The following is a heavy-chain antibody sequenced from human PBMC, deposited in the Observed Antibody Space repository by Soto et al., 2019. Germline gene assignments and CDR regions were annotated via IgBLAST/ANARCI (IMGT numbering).Heavy chain of an antibody. J-gene: IGHJ4*02. Sequence: EVQLLESGGGLVQPGGSLRLSCAASGFTFNNYAMTWVRQAPGKGLEWVSAISGGGDNTSYADSVKGRFTVSRDGSKNWLYLEMSRLRAEDTALYYCAKGRGGSGSLTPRVDFWGQGTLVTVSS. CDR3: AKGRGGSGSLTPRVDF. D-gene: IGHD3-10*01. CDR2: ISGGGDNT. CDR1: GFTFNNYA. V-gene: IGHV3-23*01.